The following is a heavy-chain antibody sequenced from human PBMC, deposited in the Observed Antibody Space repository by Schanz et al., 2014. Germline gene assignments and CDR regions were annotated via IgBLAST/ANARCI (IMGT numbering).Heavy chain of an antibody. CDR2: IRYDGRNK. Sequence: QVQLVESGGGVVQPGRSLRLSCAASGFNFRNYDIHWVRQAPGKGLEWVAVIRYDGRNKNFVESVKGRFTISRDNSNNTVYLQMNTLRAEDTAVYYCAREDCSATSCYFRYWGQGTLVTVSS. J-gene: IGHJ4*02. D-gene: IGHD2-21*01. CDR3: AREDCSATSCYFRY. V-gene: IGHV3-33*01. CDR1: GFNFRNYD.